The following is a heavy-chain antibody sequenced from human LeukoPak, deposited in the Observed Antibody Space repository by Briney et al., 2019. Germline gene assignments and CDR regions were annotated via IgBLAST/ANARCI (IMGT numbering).Heavy chain of an antibody. D-gene: IGHD6-6*01. CDR2: IYSGGST. V-gene: IGHV3-66*01. Sequence: GGSLRLSCAASEFSVGSNYMTWVRQAPGKGLEWVSLIYSGGSTYYADSVKGRFTISRDNSKNTLYLQMNSLRAEDTAVYYCAKDGYSSSSAFDYWGQGTLVTVSS. CDR3: AKDGYSSSSAFDY. J-gene: IGHJ4*02. CDR1: EFSVGSNY.